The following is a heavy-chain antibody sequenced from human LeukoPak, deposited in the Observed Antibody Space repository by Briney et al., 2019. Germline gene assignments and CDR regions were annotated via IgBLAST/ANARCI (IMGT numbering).Heavy chain of an antibody. J-gene: IGHJ4*02. Sequence: SETLSLTCSVSGYSISSAYYWGWIRQPPGKGLEWIGTMYHSGSTNYNPSLKSRVTISVDTSKNQFSLKLSSVTAADTAVFYCTSGYSYDLFDYWGQGTLVTVSS. CDR1: GYSISSAYY. V-gene: IGHV4-38-2*02. D-gene: IGHD5-18*01. CDR2: MYHSGST. CDR3: TSGYSYDLFDY.